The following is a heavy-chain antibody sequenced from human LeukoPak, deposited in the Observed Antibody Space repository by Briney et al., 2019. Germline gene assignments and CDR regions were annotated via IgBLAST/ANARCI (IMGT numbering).Heavy chain of an antibody. CDR2: SNAGNGNT. J-gene: IGHJ2*01. D-gene: IGHD5-24*01. CDR3: ARIRDGYTTGWYFDL. V-gene: IGHV1-3*02. Sequence: ASVKVSCKASGYTFTSYAMHWVRQAPGQRLEWMGWSNAGNGNTKYSQEFQGRVTITRDTSASTAYMELSSLRSEDTAVYYCARIRDGYTTGWYFDLWGRGTLVTVSS. CDR1: GYTFTSYA.